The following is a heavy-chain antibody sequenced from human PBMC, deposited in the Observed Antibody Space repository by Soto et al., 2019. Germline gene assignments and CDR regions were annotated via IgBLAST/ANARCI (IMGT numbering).Heavy chain of an antibody. V-gene: IGHV1-2*02. J-gene: IGHJ6*02. CDR3: ARELMTTVPYHHYGMDV. CDR1: GYTFPVYY. D-gene: IGHD4-4*01. CDR2: INPNSGGT. Sequence: ASVEVSCKASGYTFPVYYINWVRQVPGQGLEWMGWINPNSGGTNFPQKFQGRVTMTRHTPNSTAYMELSRLRSDDTAIYYCARELMTTVPYHHYGMDVWGQGTTGTVSS.